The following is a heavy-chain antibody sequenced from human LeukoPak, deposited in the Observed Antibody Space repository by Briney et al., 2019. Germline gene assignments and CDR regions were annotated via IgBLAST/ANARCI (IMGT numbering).Heavy chain of an antibody. CDR1: GNTFTGYY. Sequence: ASVKVSCKASGNTFTGYYMHWVRQAPGQGLEWMGWINPNSGGTNYAQKFQGRVTMTRDTSISTAYMELSRLRSDDTAVYYCARVPYYDSSGYYYAHFDYWGQGTLVTVSS. CDR3: ARVPYYDSSGYYYAHFDY. CDR2: INPNSGGT. J-gene: IGHJ4*02. D-gene: IGHD3-22*01. V-gene: IGHV1-2*02.